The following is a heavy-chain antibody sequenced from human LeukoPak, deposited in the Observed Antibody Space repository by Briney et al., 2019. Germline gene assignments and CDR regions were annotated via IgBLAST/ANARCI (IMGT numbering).Heavy chain of an antibody. D-gene: IGHD5-12*01. Sequence: GGSLRLSCTASGFTVSSNHMSWVRQAPGKGLEWVANIDQDGSEKYYVDSVKGRFTISRDNAKNSLYLQMNSLRAEDTAVYYCARVGWLRFDIWGQGTMVTVSS. CDR3: ARVGWLRFDI. V-gene: IGHV3-7*04. CDR2: IDQDGSEK. CDR1: GFTVSSNH. J-gene: IGHJ3*02.